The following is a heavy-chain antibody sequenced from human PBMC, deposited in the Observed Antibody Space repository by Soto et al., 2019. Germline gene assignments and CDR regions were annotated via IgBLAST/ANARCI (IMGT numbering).Heavy chain of an antibody. Sequence: YVTLSLTCSPGRSSKISYHWSWILQPPGKGLECIVYFYYSGSTNYNPSLKSRVTISVDTSKNHFSLKLSSVTAADTAVYYCARHYYFDSWGQGTLVTVSS. CDR3: ARHYYFDS. CDR2: FYYSGST. CDR1: RSSKISYH. J-gene: IGHJ4*02. V-gene: IGHV4-59*08.